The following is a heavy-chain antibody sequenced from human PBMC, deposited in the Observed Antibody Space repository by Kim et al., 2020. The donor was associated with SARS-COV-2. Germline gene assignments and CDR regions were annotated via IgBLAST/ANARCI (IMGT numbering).Heavy chain of an antibody. CDR2: NK. V-gene: IGHV3-33*01. Sequence: NKYYADSVKGRFTISRDNSKNTLYLQMNSLRAEDTAVYYCARDGPGTFDYWGQGTLVTVSS. J-gene: IGHJ4*02. CDR3: ARDGPGTFDY. D-gene: IGHD1-1*01.